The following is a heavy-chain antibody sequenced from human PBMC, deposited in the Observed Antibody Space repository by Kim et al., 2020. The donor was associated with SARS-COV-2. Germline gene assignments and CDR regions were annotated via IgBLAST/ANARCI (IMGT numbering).Heavy chain of an antibody. Sequence: GGSLRLSCAASGFTFSSYALSWVRQAPGKGLEWVSGISASGGDTYYADSVQGRLTISRDNSKNALNLEMNSLRAEDTALYYCSKVTTITAPFYDYWGQGT. V-gene: IGHV3-23*01. CDR3: SKVTTITAPFYDY. CDR1: GFTFSSYA. CDR2: ISASGGDT. D-gene: IGHD4-4*01. J-gene: IGHJ4*02.